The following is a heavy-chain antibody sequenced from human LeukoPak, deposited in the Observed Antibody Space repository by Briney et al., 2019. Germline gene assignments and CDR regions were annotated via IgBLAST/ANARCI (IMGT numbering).Heavy chain of an antibody. V-gene: IGHV1-2*02. CDR1: GYTFTGYY. CDR2: INPNSGVT. D-gene: IGHD6-25*01. CDR3: AILTAAINYFDY. J-gene: IGHJ4*02. Sequence: ASVKVSCKASGYTFTGYYLHWVRQAPGQGLEWMGWINPNSGVTSSAQRFQGRVTMTRDTSISTAYMGLSRLRSDDTAVYYCAILTAAINYFDYWGQGTLVTVSS.